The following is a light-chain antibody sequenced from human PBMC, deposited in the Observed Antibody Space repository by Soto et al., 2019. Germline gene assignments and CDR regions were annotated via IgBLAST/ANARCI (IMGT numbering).Light chain of an antibody. CDR1: QDISNY. V-gene: IGKV1-33*01. J-gene: IGKJ1*01. Sequence: DIRMTQSPSSLSASVGDRVTITCQASQDISNYLNWYQQTPGKAPKLLIYDASNLETGVPSRFSVIGSGTDFTLTISSLQPEDSALYDGQQYGSSPPTFGQGTKVDIK. CDR3: QQYGSSPPT. CDR2: DAS.